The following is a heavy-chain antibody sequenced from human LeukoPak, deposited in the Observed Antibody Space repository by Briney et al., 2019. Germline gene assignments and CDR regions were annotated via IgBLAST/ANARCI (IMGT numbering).Heavy chain of an antibody. J-gene: IGHJ4*02. CDR2: ISAYNGNT. D-gene: IGHD3-10*02. Sequence: ASVKVSCKASGYTFTSYDINWVRQATGQGLEWMGWISAYNGNTNYAQKLQGRVTMTTDTSTSTAYMELRSLRSDDTAVYYCASRGLYSGSFDYWGQGTLVTVSS. V-gene: IGHV1-18*01. CDR3: ASRGLYSGSFDY. CDR1: GYTFTSYD.